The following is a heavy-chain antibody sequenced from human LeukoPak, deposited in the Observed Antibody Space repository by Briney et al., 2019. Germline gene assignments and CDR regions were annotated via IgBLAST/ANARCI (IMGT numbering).Heavy chain of an antibody. CDR3: ASPDILTGRDAFDI. V-gene: IGHV4-30-4*01. Sequence: SETLSLTCTVSGGSISSGDYYWSWIRQPPGKGLEWIGYIYYSGSTYYNPSLKSRVTISVDTSKNQFSLKLSSVTAADTAVYYCASPDILTGRDAFDIWGQGIMVTVSS. J-gene: IGHJ3*02. CDR2: IYYSGST. CDR1: GGSISSGDYY. D-gene: IGHD3-9*01.